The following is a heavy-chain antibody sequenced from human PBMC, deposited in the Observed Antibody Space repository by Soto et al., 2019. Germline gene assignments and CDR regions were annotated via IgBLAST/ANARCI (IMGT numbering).Heavy chain of an antibody. D-gene: IGHD3-22*01. CDR2: SRDKPQGYST. CDR3: VRATYFSDSSGYTRCLDY. V-gene: IGHV3-72*01. Sequence: GGSLGLSCAGSGLTLNDHYIDWVRKAPGKGLEWVVRSRDKPQGYSTAYAASVKGRFTTSRDESKNSAYMQMNSLKTEDTAVYYCVRATYFSDSSGYTRCLDYWGQGTLVTVSS. J-gene: IGHJ4*02. CDR1: GLTLNDHY.